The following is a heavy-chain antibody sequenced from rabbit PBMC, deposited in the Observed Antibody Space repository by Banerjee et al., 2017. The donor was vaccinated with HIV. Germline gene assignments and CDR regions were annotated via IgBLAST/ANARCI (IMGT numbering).Heavy chain of an antibody. CDR3: ARDTDNNDLFKL. Sequence: QSLEESGGDLVKPGASLTLTCTASGFSFSSSYWIYWVRQAPGKGLEWIACIGAGSGSTFYARWAKGRFTISKASSTTVTLQMTSLTAADTATYFCARDTDNNDLFKLWGPGTLVTVS. V-gene: IGHV1S40*01. CDR2: IGAGSGST. CDR1: GFSFSSSYW. D-gene: IGHD7-1*01. J-gene: IGHJ4*01.